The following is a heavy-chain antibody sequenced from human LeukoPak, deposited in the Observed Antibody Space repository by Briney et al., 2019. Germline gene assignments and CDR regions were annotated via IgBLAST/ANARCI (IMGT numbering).Heavy chain of an antibody. CDR1: GFTFSDAW. CDR2: IYHSGST. CDR3: ARDYGSGSYGAFDI. Sequence: GSLRLSCAASGFTFSDAWMTWVRQAPGKGLEWIGEIYHSGSTNYNPSLKSRVTISVDKSKNQFSLKLSSVTAADTAVYYCARDYGSGSYGAFDIWGQGTMVTVSS. D-gene: IGHD3-10*01. J-gene: IGHJ3*02. V-gene: IGHV4-4*02.